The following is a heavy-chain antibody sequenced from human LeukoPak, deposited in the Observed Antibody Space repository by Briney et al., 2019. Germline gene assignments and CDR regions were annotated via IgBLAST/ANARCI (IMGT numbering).Heavy chain of an antibody. D-gene: IGHD3-3*01. Sequence: GASVKVSCKASGGTFSSYAISWVRQAPGQGLEWTGGIIPIFGTANYAQKFQGRVTITADESTSTAYMELSSLRSEDTAVYYCARGLIDFWSGPYYYYYMDVWGKGTTVTVSS. CDR1: GGTFSSYA. V-gene: IGHV1-69*13. CDR3: ARGLIDFWSGPYYYYYMDV. CDR2: IIPIFGTA. J-gene: IGHJ6*03.